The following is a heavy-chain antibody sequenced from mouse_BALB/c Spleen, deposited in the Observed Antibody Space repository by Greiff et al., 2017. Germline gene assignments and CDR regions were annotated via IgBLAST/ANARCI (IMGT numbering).Heavy chain of an antibody. V-gene: IGHV5-6*01. D-gene: IGHD1-1*02. CDR2: ISSGGSYT. CDR3: ARHGTPYAMDY. J-gene: IGHJ4*01. CDR1: GFTFSSYG. Sequence: EVQVVESGGDLVKPGGSLKLSCAASGFTFSSYGMSWVRQTPDKRLEWVATISSGGSYTYYPDSVKGRFTISRDNAKNTLYLQMSSLKSEDTAMYYCARHGTPYAMDYWGQGTSVTVSS.